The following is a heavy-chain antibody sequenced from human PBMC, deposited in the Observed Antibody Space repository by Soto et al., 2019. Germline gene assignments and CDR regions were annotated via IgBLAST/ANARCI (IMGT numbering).Heavy chain of an antibody. J-gene: IGHJ6*03. D-gene: IGHD4-17*01. V-gene: IGHV4-4*02. CDR3: ARMTTDMYYMDV. CDR2: IYHSGST. Sequence: XXTLSLPFAVSSGSISSSNWWSWVRQPPGKGLEWIGEIYHSGSTNYNPSLKSRVTISVDKSKNQFSLKLSSVTAADTAVYYCARMTTDMYYMDVWGKGTTVTVSS. CDR1: SGSISSSNW.